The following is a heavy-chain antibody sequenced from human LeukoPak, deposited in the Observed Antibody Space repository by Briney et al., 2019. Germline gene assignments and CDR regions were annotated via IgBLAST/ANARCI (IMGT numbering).Heavy chain of an antibody. J-gene: IGHJ4*02. CDR1: GFTFSSYW. CDR2: INSDGSST. Sequence: GGSLRLSCAASGFTFSSYWMHWVRQAPGKGLVWVSRINSDGSSTSYADSVKGRFTISRDNAKNTLYLQMNSLRAEDTAVYYCARARGAYDILTGYYSFDYWGQGTLVTVSS. D-gene: IGHD3-9*01. CDR3: ARARGAYDILTGYYSFDY. V-gene: IGHV3-74*01.